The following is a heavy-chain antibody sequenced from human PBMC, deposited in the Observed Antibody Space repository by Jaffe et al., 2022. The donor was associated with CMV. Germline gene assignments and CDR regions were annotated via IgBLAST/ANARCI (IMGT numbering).Heavy chain of an antibody. CDR3: ARNSGWAIYYFDY. CDR1: GFTFSSYA. J-gene: IGHJ4*02. D-gene: IGHD6-19*01. CDR2: ISGSGGTT. V-gene: IGHV3-23*04. Sequence: EVQLVESGGGLVQPGGSLRLSCAASGFTFSSYAMSWVRQVPGKGLEWVSTISGSGGTTHYADSVKGRFTIFRDNSKNTLSLRMSSLRVEDTAVYYCARNSGWAIYYFDYWGQGTLVTVSS.